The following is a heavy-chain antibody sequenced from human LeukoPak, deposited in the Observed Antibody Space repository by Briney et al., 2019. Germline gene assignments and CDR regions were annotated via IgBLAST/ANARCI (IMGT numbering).Heavy chain of an antibody. CDR2: IKQDGSEK. CDR1: GFTFSSYW. CDR3: ASLKWELHFDY. V-gene: IGHV3-7*01. Sequence: GGSLRLSCAASGFTFSSYWMSWVRQAPGKGLEWVANIKQDGSEKYYVDSVKGRFTISRDNAKNSLYLQMNSLRAEDTAVYYCASLKWELHFDYWGQGTLVTVSS. J-gene: IGHJ4*02. D-gene: IGHD1-26*01.